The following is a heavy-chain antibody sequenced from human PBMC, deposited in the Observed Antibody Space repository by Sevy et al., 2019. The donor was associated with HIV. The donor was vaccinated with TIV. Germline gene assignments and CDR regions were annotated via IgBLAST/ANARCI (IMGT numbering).Heavy chain of an antibody. CDR3: ARYCSGGSCYCLLPHYHYGMDV. Sequence: GGSLRLSCAASGFTFNMYWMTWVRQAPGKGLEWVANIKEDGSQKNYLDSVKGRFIISRDNAKESLYLQINSLRAEDTAVYYCARYCSGGSCYCLLPHYHYGMDVWGQGTTVTVSS. D-gene: IGHD2-15*01. CDR1: GFTFNMYW. J-gene: IGHJ6*02. V-gene: IGHV3-7*01. CDR2: IKEDGSQK.